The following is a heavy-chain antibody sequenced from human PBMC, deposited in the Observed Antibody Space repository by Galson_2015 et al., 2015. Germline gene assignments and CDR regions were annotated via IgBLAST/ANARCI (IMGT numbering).Heavy chain of an antibody. CDR1: GFTFDDYA. CDR2: ISWDGGNT. J-gene: IGHJ1*01. CDR3: AKDGDGGDSKFSEYFHH. D-gene: IGHD4-23*01. Sequence: SLRLSCAASGFTFDDYAMHWVRQAPGKGLEWVSLISWDGGNTYYADSVKGRFTVSRDNSKHSLFLQMNRVRAEDTALYYCAKDGDGGDSKFSEYFHHWGQGTLVTVSS. V-gene: IGHV3-43D*03.